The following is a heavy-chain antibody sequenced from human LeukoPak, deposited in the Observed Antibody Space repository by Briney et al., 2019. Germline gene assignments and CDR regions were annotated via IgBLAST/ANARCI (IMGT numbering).Heavy chain of an antibody. V-gene: IGHV3-23*01. J-gene: IGHJ3*02. CDR2: ISGSGGST. Sequence: PGGSLRLSCAASGFTFTYYSMTWVRQAPGKGLEWVSAISGSGGSTYYADSVKGRFTISRDNSKNTLYLQMNSLRAEDTAVYYCAKDWLVITFGGVIDIPDAFDIWGQGTMVTVSS. CDR1: GFTFTYYS. CDR3: AKDWLVITFGGVIDIPDAFDI. D-gene: IGHD3-16*02.